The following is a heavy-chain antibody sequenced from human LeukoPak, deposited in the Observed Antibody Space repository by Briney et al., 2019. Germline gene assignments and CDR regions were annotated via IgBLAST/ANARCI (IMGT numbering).Heavy chain of an antibody. Sequence: PSETLSLTCTASGGSISSYYWSWIRQPPGKGLEWIGYIHNSGTTDYNPSLKSRVTMSVDTSKNQFSLKLSSVTAADTAVYYCARVRYYDILTGYRHGAFDIWGQGTMVTVSS. CDR3: ARVRYYDILTGYRHGAFDI. J-gene: IGHJ3*02. CDR2: IHNSGTT. D-gene: IGHD3-9*01. V-gene: IGHV4-59*12. CDR1: GGSISSYY.